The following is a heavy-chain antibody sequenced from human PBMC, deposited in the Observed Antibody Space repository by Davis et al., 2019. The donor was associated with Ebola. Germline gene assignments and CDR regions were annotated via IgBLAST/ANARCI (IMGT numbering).Heavy chain of an antibody. V-gene: IGHV1-69*04. D-gene: IGHD3-3*01. J-gene: IGHJ6*02. CDR2: IIPILGIA. Sequence: SVKVSCKASGYTFTSYAISWVRQPPGQGLEWLGRIIPILGIANYAQKFQGRVTITADKSTSTAYMELSSLRSEDTAVYYCARVLRSSYGMDVWGQGTTVTVSS. CDR1: GYTFTSYA. CDR3: ARVLRSSYGMDV.